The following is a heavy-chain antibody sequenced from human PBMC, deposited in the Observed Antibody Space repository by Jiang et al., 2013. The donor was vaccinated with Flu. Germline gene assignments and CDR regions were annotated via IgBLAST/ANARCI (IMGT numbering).Heavy chain of an antibody. CDR1: GFTFSSYS. V-gene: IGHV3-21*01. Sequence: GGGLVKPGGSLRLSCAASGFTFSSYSMNWVRQAPGKGLEWVSSISSSSSYIYYADSVKGRFTISRDNAKNSLYLQMNSLRAEDTAVYYCAREFREILYYYYGMDVWGQGTTVTVSS. CDR2: ISSSSSYI. J-gene: IGHJ6*02. CDR3: AREFREILYYYYGMDV. D-gene: IGHD3-10*01.